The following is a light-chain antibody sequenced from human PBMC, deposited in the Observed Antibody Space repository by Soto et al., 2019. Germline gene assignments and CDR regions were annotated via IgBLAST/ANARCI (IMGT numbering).Light chain of an antibody. CDR3: QQYDSTPFYT. Sequence: EIVLTQSPGTLSLSPGERATLSCRASQSVRGNFLAWYRQKPGQAPSLLIYGATSRPTGIPDRFSGSGSGTDFTLTISRLEPEDFAVYYCQQYDSTPFYTFGQGTKLEIK. CDR2: GAT. CDR1: QSVRGNF. J-gene: IGKJ2*01. V-gene: IGKV3-20*01.